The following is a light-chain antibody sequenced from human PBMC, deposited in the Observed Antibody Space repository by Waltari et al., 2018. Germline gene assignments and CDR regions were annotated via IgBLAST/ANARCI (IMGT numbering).Light chain of an antibody. CDR3: QQYETYSGT. CDR1: QTVVNSDDGYTY. Sequence: DIVMTQTPLSLPVTPGEPASISCWSSQTVVNSDDGYTYLDWFVQKPGQSPQLLIYDASSLESGVPSRFSGSGSGTEFTLTISSLQPDDFATYYCQQYETYSGTFGQGTKVEIK. J-gene: IGKJ1*01. V-gene: IGKV2-40*01. CDR2: DAS.